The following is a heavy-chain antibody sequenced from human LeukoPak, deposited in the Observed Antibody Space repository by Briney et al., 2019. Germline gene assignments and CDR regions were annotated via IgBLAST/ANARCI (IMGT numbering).Heavy chain of an antibody. D-gene: IGHD1-1*01. J-gene: IGHJ4*02. V-gene: IGHV4-59*01. CDR2: TSYSGST. Sequence: SETLSLTCTVSGDSISSYYCSWIRQPPGKGLEWVGYTSYSGSTTYHPSLKSRVTISVDLSTNQFSLNLNSVTAADTAVYYCVRVTTGTVDSWGQGTLVAVSS. CDR1: GDSISSYY. CDR3: VRVTTGTVDS.